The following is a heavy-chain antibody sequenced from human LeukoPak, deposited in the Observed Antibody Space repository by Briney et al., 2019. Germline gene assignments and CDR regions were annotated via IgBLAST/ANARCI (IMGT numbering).Heavy chain of an antibody. CDR2: ISSSSSTI. V-gene: IGHV3-48*01. CDR3: ARDLGVVKRPYYFDY. D-gene: IGHD2-15*01. Sequence: PGGSLRLSCAASGFTFSSYSMNWVRQAPGKGLEWVSYISSSSSTIYYADSVKGRFTISRDNAKNSLYLQMNSLRAEDTAVYYCARDLGVVKRPYYFDYWGQGTLVTVSS. CDR1: GFTFSSYS. J-gene: IGHJ4*02.